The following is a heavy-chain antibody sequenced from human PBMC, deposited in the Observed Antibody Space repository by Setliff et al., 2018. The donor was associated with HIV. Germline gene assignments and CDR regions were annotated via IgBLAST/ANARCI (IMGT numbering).Heavy chain of an antibody. CDR1: GASTIRGHY. Sequence: SETLSLTCTVSGASTIRGHYWSWIRQSPGKGLEWIGYVFYNGDTAYNPSLKSRLTISVDTSKGQFSLKLTSVTAADTAVYYCARQMTIPGVAVTPVDYWGQGALVTVSS. CDR2: VFYNGDT. D-gene: IGHD3-3*01. V-gene: IGHV4-59*08. J-gene: IGHJ4*02. CDR3: ARQMTIPGVAVTPVDY.